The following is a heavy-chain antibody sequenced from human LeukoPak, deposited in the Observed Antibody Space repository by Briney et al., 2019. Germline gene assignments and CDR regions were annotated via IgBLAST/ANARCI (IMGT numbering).Heavy chain of an antibody. CDR1: GYTFTSYY. Sequence: GASVKVSCKASGYTFTSYYMHWVRQPPAQGLEWMGIINPSGGSTSYAQKFQGRVTMTRDTSTSTVYMELSSLRSEDTAVYYCAIGWGPHGSGSYSPNYWGQGTLVTVSS. CDR3: AIGWGPHGSGSYSPNY. V-gene: IGHV1-46*01. D-gene: IGHD3-10*01. J-gene: IGHJ4*02. CDR2: INPSGGST.